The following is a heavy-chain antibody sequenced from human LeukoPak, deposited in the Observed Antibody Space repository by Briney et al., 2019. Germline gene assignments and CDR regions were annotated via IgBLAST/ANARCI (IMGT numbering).Heavy chain of an antibody. CDR2: ISYDGSNK. V-gene: IGHV3-30-3*01. Sequence: GGSLRLSSAASGFTFSSYAMHWVRQAPGKGLEWVAVISYDGSNKYYADSVKGRFTISRDNSKNTLYLQMNSLRAEDTAVYYCARRGGVIVYYFDYWGQGTLVTVSS. J-gene: IGHJ4*02. CDR1: GFTFSSYA. CDR3: ARRGGVIVYYFDY. D-gene: IGHD3-16*02.